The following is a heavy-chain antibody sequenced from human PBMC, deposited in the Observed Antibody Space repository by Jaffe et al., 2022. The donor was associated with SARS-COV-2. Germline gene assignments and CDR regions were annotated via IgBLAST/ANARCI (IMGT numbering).Heavy chain of an antibody. CDR3: AREDIVVVPAAMLYYYYYYMDV. V-gene: IGHV4-39*02. D-gene: IGHD2-2*01. CDR1: GGSISSSSYY. CDR2: IYYSGST. Sequence: QLQLQESGPGLVKPSETLSLTCTVSGGSISSSSYYWGWIRQPPGKGLEWIGSIYYSGSTYYNPSLKSRVTISVDTSKNQFSLKLSSVTAADTAVYYCAREDIVVVPAAMLYYYYYYMDVWGKGTTVTVSS. J-gene: IGHJ6*03.